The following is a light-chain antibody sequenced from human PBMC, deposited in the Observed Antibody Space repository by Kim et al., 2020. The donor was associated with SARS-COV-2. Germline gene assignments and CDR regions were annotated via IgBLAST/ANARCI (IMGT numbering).Light chain of an antibody. Sequence: ESQGKRVTLSCRASQSVNVDLAWYQQKPGQAPRLLIYGASTRATDIPARFTGSGSGTEFTLTISSLQSEDFGVYFCQQYKNWPLTFGGGTKVDIK. CDR2: GAS. CDR3: QQYKNWPLT. CDR1: QSVNVD. J-gene: IGKJ4*01. V-gene: IGKV3-15*01.